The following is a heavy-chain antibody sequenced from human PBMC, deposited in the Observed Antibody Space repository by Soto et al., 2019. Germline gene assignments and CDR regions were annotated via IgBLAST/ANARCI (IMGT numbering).Heavy chain of an antibody. D-gene: IGHD2-2*01. CDR3: ARTSALPLEYPHGMDV. V-gene: IGHV2-70*13. CDR2: IDWDDDK. Sequence: SGPTLVNPTQTLTLTCTFSGFSLNSNGMCVNWVRQPPGKALEWLALIDWDDDKYYSTSLKTRLTISRDTSKNQVVLTMTNMDPVDTSTYYCARTSALPLEYPHGMDVWGQGTTVTVS. J-gene: IGHJ6*02. CDR1: GFSLNSNGMC.